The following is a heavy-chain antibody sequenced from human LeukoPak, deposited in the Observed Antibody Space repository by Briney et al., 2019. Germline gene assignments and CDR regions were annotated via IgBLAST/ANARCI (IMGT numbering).Heavy chain of an antibody. D-gene: IGHD6-13*01. CDR2: INPNSGGT. Sequence: ASVKVSCKASGYTFTGYYMHRVRQAPGQGLEWMGWINPNSGGTNYAQKFQGRVTMTRDTSISTAYMELSRLRSDDTAVYYCARSRSIAAAGTHFDYWGQGTLVTVSS. CDR3: ARSRSIAAAGTHFDY. CDR1: GYTFTGYY. V-gene: IGHV1-2*02. J-gene: IGHJ4*02.